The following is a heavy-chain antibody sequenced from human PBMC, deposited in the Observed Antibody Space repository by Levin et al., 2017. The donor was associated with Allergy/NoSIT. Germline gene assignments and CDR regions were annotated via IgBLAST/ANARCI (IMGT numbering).Heavy chain of an antibody. D-gene: IGHD3-3*01. Sequence: SQTLSLTCTVSGGSIRSYYWSWIRQPPGKGLEWIGYIYYSGSTNYNPSLKSRVTISVDTSKNQFSLKLSSVTAADTAVYYCARQPRDPITIFGVVSRTRRSLWYFDLWGRGTLVTVSS. V-gene: IGHV4-59*08. CDR2: IYYSGST. CDR3: ARQPRDPITIFGVVSRTRRSLWYFDL. CDR1: GGSIRSYY. J-gene: IGHJ2*01.